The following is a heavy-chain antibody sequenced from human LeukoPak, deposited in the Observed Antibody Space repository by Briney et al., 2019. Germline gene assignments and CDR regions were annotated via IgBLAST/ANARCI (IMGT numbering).Heavy chain of an antibody. CDR2: ISAYNCDT. CDR3: ARDRIQESYYDSSGYSFDY. J-gene: IGHJ4*02. CDR1: GYTFTSYY. V-gene: IGHV1-18*04. D-gene: IGHD3-22*01. Sequence: ASVKVSCKASGYTFTSYYISWVRQAPGQGLEWMGWISAYNCDTNYAQKLQGRVTMTTHTSTSPAYVELRSLSSDDTAVYYCARDRIQESYYDSSGYSFDYWGQGPLVTVSS.